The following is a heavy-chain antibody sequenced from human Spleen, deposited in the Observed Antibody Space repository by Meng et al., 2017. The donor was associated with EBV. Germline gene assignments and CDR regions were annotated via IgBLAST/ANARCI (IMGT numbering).Heavy chain of an antibody. D-gene: IGHD2-8*02. CDR2: INTANGNT. V-gene: IGHV1-3*04. Sequence: QVQLLQSGAEGKKPGASVNVSCKASGYTFSGDAMHWLRQAPGQRPEWIGWINTANGNTKYSQKFQGRVSITRDRSATTTNMELSSLTSEDTAVYYCATGGRPLWSHWGQGTLVTVSS. CDR1: GYTFSGDA. CDR3: ATGGRPLWSH. J-gene: IGHJ4*02.